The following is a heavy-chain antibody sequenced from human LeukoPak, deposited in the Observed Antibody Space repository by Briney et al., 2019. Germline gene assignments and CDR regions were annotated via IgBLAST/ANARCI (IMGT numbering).Heavy chain of an antibody. Sequence: QSGGSLRLSCAASGFTFSSYSMNWVRQAPGKGLEWISSISSSSSYIYYADSVKGRFTISRDNAKNSLYLQMNSLRAEDTAVYYCARDLGGRDSGYWGQGTLVTVSS. CDR3: ARDLGGRDSGY. CDR2: ISSSSSYI. D-gene: IGHD2-21*02. V-gene: IGHV3-21*01. J-gene: IGHJ4*02. CDR1: GFTFSSYS.